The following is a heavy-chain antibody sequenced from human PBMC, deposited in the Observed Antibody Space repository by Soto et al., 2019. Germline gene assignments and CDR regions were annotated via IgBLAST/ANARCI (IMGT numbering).Heavy chain of an antibody. CDR2: ISSSSSYI. CDR3: ARVVDYYDPYYYYGMDV. CDR1: GFTFSTYS. D-gene: IGHD3-22*01. V-gene: IGHV3-21*01. Sequence: GGSLRLSCAASGFTFSTYSMNWVRQGPGKGLEWVSSISSSSSYIYYADSVKGRFTISRDNAKNSLYLQMNSLRAEDTAVYYCARVVDYYDPYYYYGMDVWGQGTTVTVSS. J-gene: IGHJ6*02.